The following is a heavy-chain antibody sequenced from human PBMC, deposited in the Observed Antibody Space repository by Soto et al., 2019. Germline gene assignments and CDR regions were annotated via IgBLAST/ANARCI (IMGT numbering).Heavy chain of an antibody. D-gene: IGHD6-19*01. V-gene: IGHV3-74*01. CDR2: ITSDSTGT. J-gene: IGHJ4*02. CDR1: GFTFSRYW. CDR3: ARDYHPSYHESGWYFFDH. Sequence: GGSLRLSCAASGFTFSRYWMHWVRQAPGKGPVWVSRITSDSTGTDYADSVKGRFTISRDNAKNTLYLEMNSLRAEDTAVYYCARDYHPSYHESGWYFFDHWGQGTLVTVSS.